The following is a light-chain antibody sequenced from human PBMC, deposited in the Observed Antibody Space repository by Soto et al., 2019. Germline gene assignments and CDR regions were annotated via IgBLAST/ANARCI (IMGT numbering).Light chain of an antibody. CDR2: HTS. Sequence: VLTQYPGTRSLSPGERATLSCGASQSVGGSLAWYQQRPGQAPRLLVYHTSNRATGIPDRFSASVSGTDVTITISRLQKEDGSVYYCQQSESSTRTFGQGTKVDNK. V-gene: IGKV3-20*01. CDR1: QSVGGS. J-gene: IGKJ1*01. CDR3: QQSESSTRT.